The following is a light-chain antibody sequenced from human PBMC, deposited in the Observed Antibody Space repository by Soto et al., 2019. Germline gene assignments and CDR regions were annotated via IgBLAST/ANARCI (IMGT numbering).Light chain of an antibody. CDR2: GAS. V-gene: IGKV1-39*01. J-gene: IGKJ2*01. Sequence: DIQMTQSPSYLPTSVGDRVTITCRASQTTYNYVTWYQQKPGKAPRLLIFGASRVQNGIPSRFSGSGSGTDFTLTINDVQPEDFASYFCQQTYNAPRTFGQGTTLEI. CDR3: QQTYNAPRT. CDR1: QTTYNY.